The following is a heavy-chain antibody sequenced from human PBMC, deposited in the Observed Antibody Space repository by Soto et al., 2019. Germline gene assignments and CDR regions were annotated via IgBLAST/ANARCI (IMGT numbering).Heavy chain of an antibody. V-gene: IGHV1-2*02. D-gene: IGHD6-19*01. CDR2: INPNSGGT. CDR3: ARVGSSGWYRTNYFDY. Sequence: VASVKVSCKASGYTFTGYYMHWVRQAPGQGLEWMGWINPNSGGTNYAQKFQGRVTMTRDTSISTAYMELSRLRSDDTAVYYCARVGSSGWYRTNYFDYWGQGTLVTVSS. J-gene: IGHJ4*02. CDR1: GYTFTGYY.